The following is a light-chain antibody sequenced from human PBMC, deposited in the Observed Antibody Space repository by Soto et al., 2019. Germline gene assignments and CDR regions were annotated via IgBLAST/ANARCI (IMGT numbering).Light chain of an antibody. Sequence: QSVLTQPASVSGSPGQSITISCTGTSSDIGNYNYVSWYQQHPGKAPKLIIYEVTNRPSGVSDRFSGSKSGNTASLTISGLQAEDEADYHCSSYTSKSSLIFGGGTKVTVL. V-gene: IGLV2-14*01. J-gene: IGLJ2*01. CDR3: SSYTSKSSLI. CDR1: SSDIGNYNY. CDR2: EVT.